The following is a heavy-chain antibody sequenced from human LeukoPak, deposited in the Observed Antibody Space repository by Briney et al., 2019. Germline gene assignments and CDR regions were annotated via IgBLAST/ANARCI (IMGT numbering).Heavy chain of an antibody. J-gene: IGHJ4*02. Sequence: SETLSLTCTVSGGAISGYYWSWTRQPAGKGLEWLGRVYSSGSTKYNPSLESRVTMSVDTSKNQFSLKLNFVTAADTAVYYCARVGSGYDFFDYWGQGTLVTVSS. CDR3: ARVGSGYDFFDY. CDR2: VYSSGST. D-gene: IGHD3/OR15-3a*01. V-gene: IGHV4-4*07. CDR1: GGAISGYY.